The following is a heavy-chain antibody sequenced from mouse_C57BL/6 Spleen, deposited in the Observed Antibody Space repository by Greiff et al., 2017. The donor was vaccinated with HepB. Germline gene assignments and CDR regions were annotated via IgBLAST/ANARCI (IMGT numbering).Heavy chain of an antibody. V-gene: IGHV1-76*01. CDR3: ARWGDSSGYYAMDY. J-gene: IGHJ4*01. CDR1: GYTFTDYY. Sequence: VQLQESGAELVRPGASVKLSCKASGYTFTDYYINWVKQRPGQGLEWIARIYPGSGNTYYNEKFKGKATLTAEKSSSTAYMQLSSLTSEDSAVYFCARWGDSSGYYAMDYWGQGTSVTVSS. D-gene: IGHD3-2*01. CDR2: IYPGSGNT.